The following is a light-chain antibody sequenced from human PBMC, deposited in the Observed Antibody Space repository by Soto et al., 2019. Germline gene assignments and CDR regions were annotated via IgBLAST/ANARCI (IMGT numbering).Light chain of an antibody. CDR2: DVS. Sequence: QSALTQPRSVSGSPGQSVTISCTGTSSDVGGYNYVSWYQQHPGKAPKLMIYDVSKRPSGVPDRFSGSKSGNTASLTISALQAEDEADYFCNSYSSSTSLPYVFGTGTKLTVL. J-gene: IGLJ1*01. V-gene: IGLV2-11*01. CDR3: NSYSSSTSLPYV. CDR1: SSDVGGYNY.